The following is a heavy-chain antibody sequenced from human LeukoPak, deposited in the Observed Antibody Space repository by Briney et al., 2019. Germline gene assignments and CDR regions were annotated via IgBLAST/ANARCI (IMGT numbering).Heavy chain of an antibody. J-gene: IGHJ6*03. V-gene: IGHV4-59*12. Sequence: PSETLSLTCAVSGGSISSYYWSWIRQPPGKGLEWIGYIYYSGSTNYNPSLKSRVTMSVDTSKNQFSLKLSSVTAADTAVYYCARTTSSWPYYYYYYMDVWGKGTTVTISS. D-gene: IGHD6-13*01. CDR2: IYYSGST. CDR1: GGSISSYY. CDR3: ARTTSSWPYYYYYYMDV.